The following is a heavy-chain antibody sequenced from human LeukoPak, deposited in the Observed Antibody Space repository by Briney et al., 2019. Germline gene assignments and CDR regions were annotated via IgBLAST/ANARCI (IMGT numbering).Heavy chain of an antibody. V-gene: IGHV1-46*01. Sequence: ASVKVSCKASGYTFTSNYIHWVRQAPGQGLGWMGMIYPRDGSTSYAQKFQGRVTVTRDTSTSTVHMELSGLRSEDTAVYYCARDQEGFDYWGQGTLVTVSS. CDR1: GYTFTSNY. J-gene: IGHJ4*02. CDR2: IYPRDGST. CDR3: ARDQEGFDY.